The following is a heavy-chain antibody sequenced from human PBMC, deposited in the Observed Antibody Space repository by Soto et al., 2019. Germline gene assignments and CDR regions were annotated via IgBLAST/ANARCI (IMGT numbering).Heavy chain of an antibody. CDR1: GYIFSDYG. Sequence: QVHVVQSGAEVKKPGDSVKVSCKTSGYIFSDYGINWVRQAPGQGLEWMGWISTYSGNANLAQKFQGRVTMTRDTSINTAYMEVSRLRSDDTAVYYCATDKVAFDMWGQGTMVTVSS. V-gene: IGHV1-2*02. CDR2: ISTYSGNA. CDR3: ATDKVAFDM. D-gene: IGHD3-9*01. J-gene: IGHJ3*02.